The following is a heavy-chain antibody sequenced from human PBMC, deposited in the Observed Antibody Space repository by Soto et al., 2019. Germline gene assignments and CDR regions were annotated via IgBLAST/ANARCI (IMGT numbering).Heavy chain of an antibody. CDR1: GYTFTSYD. V-gene: IGHV1-8*01. Sequence: ASVKVSCKASGYTFTSYDLNWVRQATGQGLEWMGWMNPNSGNTGYVQKFQGRVTMTRNTSISTAYMELSSLRSEDTAVYYCARGIDFWSGHYRPSYMDVWGQGTTVPVAS. J-gene: IGHJ6*03. CDR3: ARGIDFWSGHYRPSYMDV. CDR2: MNPNSGNT. D-gene: IGHD3-3*01.